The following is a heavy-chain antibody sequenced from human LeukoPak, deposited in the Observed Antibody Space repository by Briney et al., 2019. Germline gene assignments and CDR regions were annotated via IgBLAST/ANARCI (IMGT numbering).Heavy chain of an antibody. V-gene: IGHV3-74*01. CDR3: ARGIIAAAGTN. CDR1: GFTFSSYW. J-gene: IGHJ4*02. CDR2: INSDGSST. Sequence: GGSLRLSCAASGFTFSSYWMHWVRQAPGKGLVWVSRINSDGSSTSYADSVKGQFTISRDNAKNTLYLQMNSLRAEDTAVYYCARGIIAAAGTNWGQGTLVTVSS. D-gene: IGHD6-13*01.